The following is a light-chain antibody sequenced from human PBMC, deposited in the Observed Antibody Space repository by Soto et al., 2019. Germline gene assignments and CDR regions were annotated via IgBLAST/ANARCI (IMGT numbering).Light chain of an antibody. Sequence: DIQMTQSPSSLSASVGDRVTITCRASQSISSYLNWYQQKPGKAPKLLIYAASSLQSGVPSRFSGSGSGTDFPLTISSLQPEDFATYYCQQSYSTPIATFGQGTKLEIK. CDR2: AAS. J-gene: IGKJ2*01. CDR3: QQSYSTPIAT. CDR1: QSISSY. V-gene: IGKV1-39*01.